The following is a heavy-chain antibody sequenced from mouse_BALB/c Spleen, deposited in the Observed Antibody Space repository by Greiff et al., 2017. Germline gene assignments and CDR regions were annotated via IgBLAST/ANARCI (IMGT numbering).Heavy chain of an antibody. V-gene: IGHV1-74*01. CDR1: GYTFTSYW. J-gene: IGHJ3*01. Sequence: VQLQESGAELAKPGASVKMSCKASGYTFTSYWMNWVKQRPEQGLEWIGRIDPYDSETHYNQKFKDKAILTVDKSSSTAYMQLSSLTSEDSAVYYCARRVDWDWFAYWGQGTLVTVSA. D-gene: IGHD4-1*01. CDR2: IDPYDSET. CDR3: ARRVDWDWFAY.